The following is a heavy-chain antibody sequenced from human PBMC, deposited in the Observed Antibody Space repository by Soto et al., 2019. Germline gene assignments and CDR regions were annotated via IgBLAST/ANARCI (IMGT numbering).Heavy chain of an antibody. Sequence: GGSLSLSCAASGFTFNNYAMHWVRQAPGKGLEWVALIWYDERNTYYGDSVKGRFTVSRDNSKNTVYLQMSSLRAEDTAVYYCARSRGSNPDYWGKGTQVTVPS. CDR1: GFTFNNYA. J-gene: IGHJ4*02. CDR3: ARSRGSNPDY. V-gene: IGHV3-33*01. D-gene: IGHD3-10*01. CDR2: IWYDERNT.